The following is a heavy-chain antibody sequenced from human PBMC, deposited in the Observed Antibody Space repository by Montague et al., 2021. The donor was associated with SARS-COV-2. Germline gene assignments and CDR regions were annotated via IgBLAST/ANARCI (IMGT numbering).Heavy chain of an antibody. CDR3: ARGDVEMATIRSGGPFYHFDY. D-gene: IGHD5-24*01. V-gene: IGHV4-59*13. CDR2: IYYSGST. CDR1: GGSISSYY. Sequence: SETLSPTCTVSGGSISSYYWSWIRQPPGKGLEWIGYIYYSGSTXXXPSXXXPVTISVDTSKNQFSLKLSSVTAADTAVYYCARGDVEMATIRSGGPFYHFDYWGQGTLVTVSS. J-gene: IGHJ4*02.